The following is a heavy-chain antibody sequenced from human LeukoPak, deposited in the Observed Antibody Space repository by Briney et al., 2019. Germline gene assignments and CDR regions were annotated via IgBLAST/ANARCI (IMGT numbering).Heavy chain of an antibody. CDR1: GFTFSSYW. V-gene: IGHV3-7*01. CDR3: ARAGKYYYDSSGYFDY. Sequence: PGGSLRLSCAASGFTFSSYWVSWVRQAPGKGLESVSNIKQDGSERYYVDSVKGRFTISRDNANYKLYLQMNSLRAGDTAVYYRARAGKYYYDSSGYFDYWGQGTLVTVSS. CDR2: IKQDGSER. J-gene: IGHJ4*02. D-gene: IGHD3-22*01.